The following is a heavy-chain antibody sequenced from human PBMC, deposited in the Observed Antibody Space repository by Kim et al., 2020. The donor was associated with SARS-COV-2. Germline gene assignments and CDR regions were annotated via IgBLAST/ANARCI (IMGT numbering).Heavy chain of an antibody. CDR2: ISAYNGNT. D-gene: IGHD3-10*01. J-gene: IGHJ6*02. CDR3: ARDRDSYYYGSGSYYDYYYHGMDV. Sequence: ASVKVSCKASGYTFTSYGISWVRQAPGQGLEWMGWISAYNGNTNYAQKLQGRVTMTTDTSTSTAYMELRSLRSDDTAVYYCARDRDSYYYGSGSYYDYYYHGMDVWGQGTTVTVSS. V-gene: IGHV1-18*01. CDR1: GYTFTSYG.